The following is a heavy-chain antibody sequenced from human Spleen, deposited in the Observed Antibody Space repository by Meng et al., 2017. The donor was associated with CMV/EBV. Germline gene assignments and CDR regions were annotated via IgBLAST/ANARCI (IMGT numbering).Heavy chain of an antibody. CDR2: IYHSGGT. J-gene: IGHJ5*02. CDR1: GGSSSRAEYY. Sequence: LTCTVSGGSSSRAEYYWGWIRQPPGEGLEWIGYIYHSGGTYYNPSLKSRVTMSVDTSKNQFSLRLSSVIAVDTAVYYCARAQTNWFDPWGQGTLVTVSS. CDR3: ARAQTNWFDP. V-gene: IGHV4-30-4*08.